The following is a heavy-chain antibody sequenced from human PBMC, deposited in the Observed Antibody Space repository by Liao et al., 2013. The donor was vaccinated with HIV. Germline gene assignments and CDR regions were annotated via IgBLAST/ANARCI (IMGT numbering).Heavy chain of an antibody. J-gene: IGHJ2*01. D-gene: IGHD3-16*01. CDR3: ARAGEGWYFDL. Sequence: QVQLQESGPGLVKPSETLSLTCTVSGGSISSYYWSWIRQPPGKGLEWIGYVYNFGSTNYSPSLKSRVTISIDTSKKQFSLNLNSVTAADTAVYYCARAGEGWYFDLWGRGALVTVSS. V-gene: IGHV4-59*01. CDR1: GGSISSYY. CDR2: VYNFGST.